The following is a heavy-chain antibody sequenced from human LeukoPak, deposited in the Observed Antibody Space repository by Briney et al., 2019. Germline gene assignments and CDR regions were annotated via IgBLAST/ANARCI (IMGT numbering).Heavy chain of an antibody. V-gene: IGHV1-69*13. CDR3: ARSVLRFLEWPFDY. CDR1: GGTFSSYA. D-gene: IGHD3-3*01. CDR2: IIPIFGTA. J-gene: IGHJ4*02. Sequence: GASVKVSCKASGGTFSSYAISWVRQAPGQGLEWMGGIIPIFGTANYAQKFQGRVTITADESTSTAYMELSSLRSEDTAVYYCARSVLRFLEWPFDYWGQGTLVTVSS.